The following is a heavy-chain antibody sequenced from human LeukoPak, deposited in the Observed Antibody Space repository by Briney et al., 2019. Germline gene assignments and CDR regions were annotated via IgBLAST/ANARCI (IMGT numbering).Heavy chain of an antibody. CDR3: ARPPYTNGMDV. CDR2: IYYSGST. V-gene: IGHV4-39*01. J-gene: IGHJ6*02. CDR1: DGSISSSSYY. D-gene: IGHD2-2*02. Sequence: SETLSLTCTVSDGSISSSSYYWGWIRQPPGKGLEWIGSIYYSGSTYYNPSLKSRVTISVDTSKNQFSLKLSSVTAADTAVYYCARPPYTNGMDVWGQGTTVTVSS.